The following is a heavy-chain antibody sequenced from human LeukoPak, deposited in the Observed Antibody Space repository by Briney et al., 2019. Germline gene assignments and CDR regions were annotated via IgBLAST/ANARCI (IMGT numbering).Heavy chain of an antibody. Sequence: ASVKVSCKASGGTFTSYAFSWVRQAPGQGLEWMGGIILIFDTPNYAQKFQGRVTITTDKSTSTAYMELSSLRSEDTAVYYCAREGDGYNLEYWGQGTLVTVSS. CDR2: IILIFDTP. V-gene: IGHV1-69*05. CDR3: AREGDGYNLEY. J-gene: IGHJ4*02. CDR1: GGTFTSYA. D-gene: IGHD5-24*01.